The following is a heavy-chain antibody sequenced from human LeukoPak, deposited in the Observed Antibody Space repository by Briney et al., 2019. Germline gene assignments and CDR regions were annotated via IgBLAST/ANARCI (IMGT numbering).Heavy chain of an antibody. J-gene: IGHJ4*02. Sequence: SQSLSLTCTVSVGSNSSGGYYWSWIRQPPGKVLELVGHNHYSGSTYYKASLKSRVTISVDTSKSQFSLKLSSVTAADTAVYYCARDSVRGVSGFDYWGQGTLVTVSS. CDR2: NHYSGST. D-gene: IGHD3-10*01. CDR1: VGSNSSGGYY. V-gene: IGHV4-31*03. CDR3: ARDSVRGVSGFDY.